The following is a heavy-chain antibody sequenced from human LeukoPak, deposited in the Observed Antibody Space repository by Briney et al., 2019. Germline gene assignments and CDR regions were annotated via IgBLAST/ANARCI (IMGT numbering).Heavy chain of an antibody. CDR3: AKTVNSGWLYYFDF. V-gene: IGHV3-23*01. D-gene: IGHD6-19*01. CDR1: GFSFSFYA. Sequence: PGGSLRLSCAAFGFSFSFYAMSWVRQAPGKGLEWVSGISGSGDSTYNADSVKGRFTISRDNSKNTLYLQMNSLRAEDTAVYYCAKTVNSGWLYYFDFWGQGTLVTVSS. J-gene: IGHJ4*02. CDR2: ISGSGDST.